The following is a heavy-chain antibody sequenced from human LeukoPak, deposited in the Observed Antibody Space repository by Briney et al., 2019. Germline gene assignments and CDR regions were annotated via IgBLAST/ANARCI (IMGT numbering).Heavy chain of an antibody. CDR2: IIPIFGTA. D-gene: IGHD3-22*01. Sequence: GASVKVSCKASGGTFSSYAISWVRQAPGQGLEWMGGIIPIFGTANYAQKFQGRVTITADESTSTAYMELSSLRSEDTAVYCCARDRYDSSGHYYYYGMDVWGQGTTVTVSS. J-gene: IGHJ6*02. V-gene: IGHV1-69*13. CDR3: ARDRYDSSGHYYYYGMDV. CDR1: GGTFSSYA.